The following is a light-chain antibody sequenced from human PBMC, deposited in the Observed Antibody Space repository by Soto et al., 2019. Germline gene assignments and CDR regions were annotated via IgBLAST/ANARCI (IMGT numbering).Light chain of an antibody. CDR3: AVWDDSLGGFVA. J-gene: IGLJ2*01. Sequence: QSALTQPPSASGAPGQSVSISCSGSISNIGSNTVNWYQQLPGPAPRLVIYNDDRRPSGVPDRFSGSKSGTSASLAISGLQPEDEADYHCAVWDDSLGGFVAFGGGTKLTVL. CDR1: ISNIGSNT. CDR2: NDD. V-gene: IGLV1-44*01.